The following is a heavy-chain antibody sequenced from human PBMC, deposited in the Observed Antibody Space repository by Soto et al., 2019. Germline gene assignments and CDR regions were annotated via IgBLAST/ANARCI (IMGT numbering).Heavy chain of an antibody. V-gene: IGHV3-30-3*01. CDR3: ARRLTPSVTAMGY. D-gene: IGHD2-21*02. J-gene: IGHJ4*02. CDR1: GFTFSDYA. CDR2: ISGDGINK. Sequence: QVQLVESGGGVFQPGRSLRLSCSASGFTFSDYAINWVRQAPGKGLEWVASISGDGINKYIADSVKGRFIISRDNSKNTVLLQMSSLGPEDTAVYYCARRLTPSVTAMGYWGQGTLVTVSS.